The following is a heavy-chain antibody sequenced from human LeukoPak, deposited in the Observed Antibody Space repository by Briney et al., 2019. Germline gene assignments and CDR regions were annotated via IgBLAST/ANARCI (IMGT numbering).Heavy chain of an antibody. J-gene: IGHJ4*02. D-gene: IGHD6-19*01. Sequence: QPGRSLRLSCAASGFTFTNYDMHWVRHVTGKGLEWVSAIGIAGDTYYPGSVRGRFTISRENAKNSLYLQMNSLRDGDTAVYYCVRGGSGWYYFDYWGQGTLVTVSS. CDR2: IGIAGDT. V-gene: IGHV3-13*04. CDR3: VRGGSGWYYFDY. CDR1: GFTFTNYD.